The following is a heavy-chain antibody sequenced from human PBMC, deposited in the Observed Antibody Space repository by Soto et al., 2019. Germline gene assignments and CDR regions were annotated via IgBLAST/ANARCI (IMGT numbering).Heavy chain of an antibody. CDR3: ATELGFGKLSVV. Sequence: QVQVVQSGVEVRRPGSSVKVSCKASGDTFKNCVISWVRQAPGQGLEWMGGIIPLFGTTDFAQRFKGRLTITTDESTTTAYMELSRLRSEDTATYYCATELGFGKLSVVWGQGNTVIVSS. CDR2: IIPLFGTT. V-gene: IGHV1-69*01. CDR1: GDTFKNCV. D-gene: IGHD3-10*01. J-gene: IGHJ6*02.